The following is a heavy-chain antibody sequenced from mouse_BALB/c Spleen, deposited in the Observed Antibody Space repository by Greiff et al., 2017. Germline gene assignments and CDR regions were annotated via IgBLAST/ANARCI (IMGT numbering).Heavy chain of an antibody. Sequence: EVQLQESGTVLARPGASVKMSCKASGYTFTSYWMHWVKQRPGQGLEWIGAIYPGNSDTSYNQKFKGKAKLTAVTSTSTAYMELSSLTHEDSADYDCKRSGNYPWFAYWGQGTLVTVSA. CDR2: IYPGNSDT. V-gene: IGHV1-5*01. CDR1: GYTFTSYW. CDR3: KRSGNYPWFAY. J-gene: IGHJ3*01. D-gene: IGHD2-1*01.